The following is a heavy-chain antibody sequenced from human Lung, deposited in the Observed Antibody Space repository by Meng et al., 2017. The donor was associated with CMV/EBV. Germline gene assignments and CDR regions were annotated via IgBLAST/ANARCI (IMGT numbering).Heavy chain of an antibody. CDR3: ARDRCGGDCYLHDY. J-gene: IGHJ4*02. V-gene: IGHV3-11*01. CDR2: ISSSGSTI. D-gene: IGHD2-21*01. Sequence: GESLKISCAASGFTFSDYYMSWIRQAPGKGLEWVSYISSSGSTIYYADSVKGRFTISRDNAKNSLYLQMNSLGAEDTAVFYCARDRCGGDCYLHDYWGQGTLVTVSS. CDR1: GFTFSDYY.